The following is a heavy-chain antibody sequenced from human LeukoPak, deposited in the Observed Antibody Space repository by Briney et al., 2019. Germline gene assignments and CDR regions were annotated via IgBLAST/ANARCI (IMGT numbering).Heavy chain of an antibody. CDR3: ASRGYYDSSRYWYFDL. V-gene: IGHV4-38-2*02. D-gene: IGHD3-22*01. Sequence: PSETLSLTCTVSGYSISSGYYWGWIRQPPGKGLEWIGSIYHSGSTYYNPSLKSRVTISVDTSKNQFSLKLSSVTAADTAVYYCASRGYYDSSRYWYFDLWGRGTLVTVSS. J-gene: IGHJ2*01. CDR2: IYHSGST. CDR1: GYSISSGYY.